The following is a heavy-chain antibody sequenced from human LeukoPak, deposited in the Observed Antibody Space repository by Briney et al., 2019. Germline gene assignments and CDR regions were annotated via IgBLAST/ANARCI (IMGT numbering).Heavy chain of an antibody. J-gene: IGHJ6*02. Sequence: SETLSLTCTVSGGSISSSNWWSWVRQPPGKGLEWIGEIYHSGSTNYNPSLKSRVTISVDKSKNQFSLKLSSVTAADTAVYYCARVSVAVAGRGYYYYGMDVWGQGTTVTVSS. CDR2: IYHSGST. CDR1: GGSISSSNW. CDR3: ARVSVAVAGRGYYYYGMDV. D-gene: IGHD6-19*01. V-gene: IGHV4-4*02.